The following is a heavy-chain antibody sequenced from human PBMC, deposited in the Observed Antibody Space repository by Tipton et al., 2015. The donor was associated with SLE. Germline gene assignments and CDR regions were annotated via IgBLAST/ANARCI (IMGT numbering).Heavy chain of an antibody. CDR1: GGSLKNYY. CDR3: ARAEGSWDAFDI. Sequence: LRLSCTVSGGSLKNYYWSWIRQPPGKGLEWIGYIYSDGDTNFNPSLKSRIAMSVDTSKNQFSLRLSSVTAADTAVYYCARAEGSWDAFDIWGQGTMVTVSS. J-gene: IGHJ3*02. D-gene: IGHD2-15*01. CDR2: IYSDGDT. V-gene: IGHV4-59*01.